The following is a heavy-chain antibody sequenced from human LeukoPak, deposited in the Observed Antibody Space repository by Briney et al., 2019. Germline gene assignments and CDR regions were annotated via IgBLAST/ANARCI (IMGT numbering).Heavy chain of an antibody. V-gene: IGHV3-7*01. CDR1: GFTFSSYW. D-gene: IGHD6-13*01. CDR2: IKQDGSEK. Sequence: GGSLRLSCAASGFTFSSYWMSWVRQAPGEGREWVANIKQDGSEKYYVDSVKGRFTISRDNAKNSLYLQMNSLRAEDTAVYYCARDDSSSPYYYYGMDVWXQGTTVTVSS. J-gene: IGHJ6*02. CDR3: ARDDSSSPYYYYGMDV.